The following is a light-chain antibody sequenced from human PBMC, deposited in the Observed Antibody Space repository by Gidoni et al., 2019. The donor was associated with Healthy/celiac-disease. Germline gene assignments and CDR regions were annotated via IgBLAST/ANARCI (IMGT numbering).Light chain of an antibody. CDR2: GAS. V-gene: IGKV3-20*01. CDR3: QQYGSLPWT. Sequence: EIGLTQSPGTLSLSPGERATLSCRASQCVSSSYLAWYQQKPCQAPRLLIYGASSRATGIPDRFSGSGSGTDFTLTISRLEPEDCAVYYFQQYGSLPWTFGQXTKVEIK. CDR1: QCVSSSY. J-gene: IGKJ1*01.